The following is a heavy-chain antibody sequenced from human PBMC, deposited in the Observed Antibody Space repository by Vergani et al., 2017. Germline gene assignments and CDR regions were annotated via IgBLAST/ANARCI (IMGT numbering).Heavy chain of an antibody. CDR2: ISGSGGST. CDR3: ARPNYYDSSGYGY. Sequence: EVQLLESGGGLVQPGGSLRLSCAASGFTFSSYAMSWVRQAPGKGLEWVSAISGSGGSTYYADSVKGRFTISRDNDKNSLYLQMNSLRAEDKAVYYCARPNYYDSSGYGYWGQGTLVTVSS. J-gene: IGHJ4*02. V-gene: IGHV3-23*01. CDR1: GFTFSSYA. D-gene: IGHD3-22*01.